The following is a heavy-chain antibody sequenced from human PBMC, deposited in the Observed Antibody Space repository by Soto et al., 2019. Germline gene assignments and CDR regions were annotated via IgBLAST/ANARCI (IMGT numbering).Heavy chain of an antibody. CDR1: GGTFSSYA. J-gene: IGHJ1*01. D-gene: IGHD1-26*01. CDR3: ARAYREPNLFAEYFQH. CDR2: IIPIFGKA. V-gene: IGHV1-69*01. Sequence: QVQLVQSGAEVKKPGSSVKVSCKASGGTFSSYAISWVRQAPGQGLEGMGGIIPIFGKANYAQKFQGRVTITADESTSTAYMELSSLRSEDTAVYYCARAYREPNLFAEYFQHWGQGTLVTVSS.